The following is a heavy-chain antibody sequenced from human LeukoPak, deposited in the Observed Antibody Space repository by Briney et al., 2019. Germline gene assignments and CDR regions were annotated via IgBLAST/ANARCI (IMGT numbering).Heavy chain of an antibody. V-gene: IGHV3-30*02. CDR1: GFTFSSYG. CDR2: IRYDGSNK. D-gene: IGHD4-17*01. Sequence: GGSLRLSCAASGFTFSSYGMHWVRQPPGKGLEWVAFIRYDGSNKYYADSVKGRFTISRDNSRDTLHLKMNSLRAEDTAVYYCAKDNYDYGDYDGGDYWGQGTLVIVSS. CDR3: AKDNYDYGDYDGGDY. J-gene: IGHJ4*02.